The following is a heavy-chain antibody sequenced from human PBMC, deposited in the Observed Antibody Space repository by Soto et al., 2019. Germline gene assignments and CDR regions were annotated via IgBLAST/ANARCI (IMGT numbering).Heavy chain of an antibody. Sequence: VHLVESGGGVVKPGGSLRLSCAGSGFTFSDYGMHWVRQAPGKGLEWVAVLWYDGSGEYYTDSVRGRFTISRVNSKNTLYLQMNNLRDEDTGVYYCARDSVRFLEHFSKDYFDYWGQGTRVTVSS. D-gene: IGHD3-3*01. CDR2: LWYDGSGE. J-gene: IGHJ4*02. CDR3: ARDSVRFLEHFSKDYFDY. CDR1: GFTFSDYG. V-gene: IGHV3-33*08.